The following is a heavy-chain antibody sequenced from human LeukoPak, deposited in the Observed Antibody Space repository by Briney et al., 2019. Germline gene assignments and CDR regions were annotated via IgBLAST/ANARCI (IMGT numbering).Heavy chain of an antibody. V-gene: IGHV4-59*08. CDR2: IYYSGST. CDR1: GGSISSYY. CDR3: ARHSIYSGYDYFDY. J-gene: IGHJ4*02. D-gene: IGHD5-12*01. Sequence: SETLSLTCTVSGGSISSYYWSWIRQPPGKGLEWIGYIYYSGSTNYNPSLKSRVTISVDTSKNQFSLKLSSVTAADTAVYYCARHSIYSGYDYFDYWGQGTLVTVSS.